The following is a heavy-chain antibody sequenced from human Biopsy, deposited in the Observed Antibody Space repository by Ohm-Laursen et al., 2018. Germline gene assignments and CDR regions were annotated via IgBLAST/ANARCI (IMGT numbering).Heavy chain of an antibody. Sequence: SVKVSCKASGYTFTDYYIHWVRQAPGQGLEWMGWISPKSGGTNYAQKFQGNITMTKNTSMSTAYMEMSRLRSDDTAVYYCALQSVAQMKNFDYWGQGTLVTVSS. D-gene: IGHD6-19*01. J-gene: IGHJ4*02. CDR2: ISPKSGGT. CDR3: ALQSVAQMKNFDY. CDR1: GYTFTDYY. V-gene: IGHV1-2*02.